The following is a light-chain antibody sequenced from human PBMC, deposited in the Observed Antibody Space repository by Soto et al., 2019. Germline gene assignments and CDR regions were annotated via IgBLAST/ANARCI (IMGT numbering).Light chain of an antibody. V-gene: IGKV1-39*01. CDR3: QQTYSMPVT. CDR2: AAS. J-gene: IGKJ2*01. CDR1: QNIASF. Sequence: DVLMTQSPSSLSASVGDRVTITCRASQNIASFLNWYQQRPGTAPKLLIFAASNLETGVPSRFSGRGSATDFTLTISSLQPEDFATYFCQQTYSMPVTFGQGTKLEMK.